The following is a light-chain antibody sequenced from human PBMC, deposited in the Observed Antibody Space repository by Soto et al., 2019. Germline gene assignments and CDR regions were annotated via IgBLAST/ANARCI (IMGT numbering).Light chain of an antibody. CDR1: SGVVGGYIS. CDR2: EVS. CDR3: SSYTSSSTYV. J-gene: IGLJ1*01. Sequence: QSALTQPASVSGSPGQSITISCTGTSGVVGGYISVSWYQQHPGKAPKLMIYEVSNRPSGVSSRFSGSKSGNTASLTISGLQAEDEADYYCSSYTSSSTYVFXTGTKATVL. V-gene: IGLV2-14*01.